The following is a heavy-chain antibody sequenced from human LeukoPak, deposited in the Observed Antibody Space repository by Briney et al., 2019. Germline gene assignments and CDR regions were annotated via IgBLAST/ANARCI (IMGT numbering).Heavy chain of an antibody. J-gene: IGHJ1*01. D-gene: IGHD2-2*01. V-gene: IGHV4-59*08. CDR2: IYYSGST. Sequence: SETLSLTCTVSGGSISSYYWSWIRQPPGKVLEWIGYIYYSGSTNYNPSLKSRVTISVDTSKNQFSLNLSSVTAADTAVYYCARLCSSTSCPPYHWGQGTLVTVSS. CDR1: GGSISSYY. CDR3: ARLCSSTSCPPYH.